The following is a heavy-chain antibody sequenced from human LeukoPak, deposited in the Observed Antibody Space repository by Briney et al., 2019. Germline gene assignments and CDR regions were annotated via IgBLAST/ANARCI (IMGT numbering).Heavy chain of an antibody. CDR1: GGTFSSYA. Sequence: SVKVSCKASGGTFSSYAISWVRQAPGQGLGWMGGIIPIFGTANYAQKFQGRVTITADESTSTAYMELSSLRSEDTAVYYCARSLHVVVVAATTGDAFDIWGQGTMVTVSS. CDR2: IIPIFGTA. D-gene: IGHD2-15*01. V-gene: IGHV1-69*13. CDR3: ARSLHVVVVAATTGDAFDI. J-gene: IGHJ3*02.